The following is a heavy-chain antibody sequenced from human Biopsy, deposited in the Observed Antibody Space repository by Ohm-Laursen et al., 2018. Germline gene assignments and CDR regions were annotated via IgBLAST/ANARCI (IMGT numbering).Heavy chain of an antibody. CDR1: DDSIRNFY. Sequence: SQTLSLTCTVSDDSIRNFYWTWIRQPPGQGLEWTGHASYSGYTNYNPSLKSRVTISVDTSKNHFSLNLRSVTAADTAVYSCARLGNFWNAEDGLDLWGLGTMVTVSS. J-gene: IGHJ3*01. CDR3: ARLGNFWNAEDGLDL. CDR2: ASYSGYT. V-gene: IGHV4-59*08. D-gene: IGHD3-3*01.